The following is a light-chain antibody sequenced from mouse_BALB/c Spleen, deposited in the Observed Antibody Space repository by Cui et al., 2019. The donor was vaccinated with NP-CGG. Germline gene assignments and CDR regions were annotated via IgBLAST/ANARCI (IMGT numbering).Light chain of an antibody. Sequence: QAVVTQESELTRSPGETVTLTCRSSTGAVTTSNYANWVQEKPDHLFTGLIGGTNNRAPGVPARFAGSLMGDKAALTITGAQTEDEAIYFCALWYSNHWVFGGGTKLTVL. V-gene: IGLV1*01. CDR2: GTN. CDR3: ALWYSNHWV. J-gene: IGLJ1*01. CDR1: TGAVTTSNY.